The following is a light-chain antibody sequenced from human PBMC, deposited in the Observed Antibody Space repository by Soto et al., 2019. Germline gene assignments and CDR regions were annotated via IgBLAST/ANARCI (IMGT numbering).Light chain of an antibody. CDR3: QQRSNWPPIT. Sequence: IVLTQSPGTLSLSPGERTTLSCRASQSISRYLAWYQQRPGQAPRLLIHDASHRAAGIPARFSGSGFGTDLTLTISSLEPEDAAVYYCQQRSNWPPITFGQGTRLEIK. V-gene: IGKV3-11*01. CDR1: QSISRY. J-gene: IGKJ5*01. CDR2: DAS.